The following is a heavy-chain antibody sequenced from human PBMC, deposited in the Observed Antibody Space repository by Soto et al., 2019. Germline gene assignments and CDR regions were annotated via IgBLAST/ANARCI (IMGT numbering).Heavy chain of an antibody. Sequence: GASVKVSCKASGYTFTSYGISWVRQAPGQGLEWMGWISAYNGNTNYAQKLQGRVTMTTDTSTSTAYMELRSLRSDDTAVYYCASSVGGDYVGWFDPWGQGTLVTVSS. D-gene: IGHD4-17*01. CDR3: ASSVGGDYVGWFDP. V-gene: IGHV1-18*04. CDR1: GYTFTSYG. J-gene: IGHJ5*02. CDR2: ISAYNGNT.